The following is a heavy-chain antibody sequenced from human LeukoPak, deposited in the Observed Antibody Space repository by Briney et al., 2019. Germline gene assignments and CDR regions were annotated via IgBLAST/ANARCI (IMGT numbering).Heavy chain of an antibody. V-gene: IGHV3-48*03. J-gene: IGHJ3*02. Sequence: PGGSLRLACAASGFTFSSYVMNWVRQAPGKGLEWVSYISLSGSTIYYADSVKGRFTISRDNAKNSLYLQMNSLRAEDTAVYYCARETLGAQNAFDIWGQGTMVTVSS. D-gene: IGHD1-26*01. CDR1: GFTFSSYV. CDR3: ARETLGAQNAFDI. CDR2: ISLSGSTI.